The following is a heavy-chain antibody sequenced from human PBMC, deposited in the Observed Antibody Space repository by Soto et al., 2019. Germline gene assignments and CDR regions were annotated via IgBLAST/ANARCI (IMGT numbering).Heavy chain of an antibody. CDR1: GGTFSSYA. V-gene: IGHV1-69*01. Sequence: QVQLVQSGAEVKKPGSSVKVSCKASGGTFSSYAISWVRQAPGQGLEWMGGIIPIFGTANYAQKFQGRVTITADESTSPAYMELSSLRSEDTAVYYCARGYYDSSGYSYGPHHYYYGMDVWGQGTTVPVSS. CDR3: ARGYYDSSGYSYGPHHYYYGMDV. CDR2: IIPIFGTA. J-gene: IGHJ6*02. D-gene: IGHD3-22*01.